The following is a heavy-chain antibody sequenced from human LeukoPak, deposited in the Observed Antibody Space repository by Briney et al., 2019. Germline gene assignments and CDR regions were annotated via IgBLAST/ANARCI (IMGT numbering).Heavy chain of an antibody. CDR1: GFTFSSYW. CDR2: IKQVGGET. CDR3: ARDSFRYGSGSYFDY. V-gene: IGHV3-7*01. J-gene: IGHJ4*02. D-gene: IGHD3-10*01. Sequence: GGSLRLSCAASGFTFSSYWMSWVRQAPGKGLEWVANIKQVGGETYYVDSVRGRFTISRDNAKNSLHLQMNSLRAEDTAVYYCARDSFRYGSGSYFDYWGQGTLVTVSS.